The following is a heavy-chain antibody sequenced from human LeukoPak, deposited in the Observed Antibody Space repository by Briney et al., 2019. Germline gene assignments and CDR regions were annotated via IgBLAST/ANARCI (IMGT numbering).Heavy chain of an antibody. J-gene: IGHJ4*02. V-gene: IGHV1-69*04. Sequence: ASVKVSCKASGYTFTNYGISWVRQAPGQGLEWMGRIIPILGIANYAQKFQGRVTITADKSTSTAYMELSSLRSEDTAVYYCARHRLGGSYFDYWGQGTLVTVSS. CDR1: GYTFTNYG. D-gene: IGHD1-26*01. CDR3: ARHRLGGSYFDY. CDR2: IIPILGIA.